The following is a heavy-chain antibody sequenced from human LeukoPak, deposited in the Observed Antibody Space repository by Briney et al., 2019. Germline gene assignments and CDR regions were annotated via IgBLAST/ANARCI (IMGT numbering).Heavy chain of an antibody. V-gene: IGHV4-34*01. CDR1: GGSFSGYY. CDR2: INHRGST. D-gene: IGHD1-26*01. J-gene: IGHJ3*02. Sequence: DPSETLSLTCAVYGGSFSGYYWSWIRQPPGKGLEWIGEINHRGSTNYNPSLKSRVTISVDTSKSQFSLKLSSVTAADTAVYYCARAPVGAEPAYAFDIWGQGTMVTVSS. CDR3: ARAPVGAEPAYAFDI.